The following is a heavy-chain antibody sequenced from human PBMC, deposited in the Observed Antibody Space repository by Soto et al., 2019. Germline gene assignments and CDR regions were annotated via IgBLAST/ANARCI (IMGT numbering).Heavy chain of an antibody. J-gene: IGHJ3*02. D-gene: IGHD2-8*01. V-gene: IGHV1-46*01. CDR3: ARDNGASYQRGAFDI. Sequence: QVQLVQSGAEVKKPGASVKVSCKASGYTFTSYYMHWVRQAPGQGLEWMGIINPSGGSTSYAQKFQGRVTMTRDTSTSTVYMELSSLRSEDTAVYYCARDNGASYQRGAFDIWGQGTMVTVSS. CDR1: GYTFTSYY. CDR2: INPSGGST.